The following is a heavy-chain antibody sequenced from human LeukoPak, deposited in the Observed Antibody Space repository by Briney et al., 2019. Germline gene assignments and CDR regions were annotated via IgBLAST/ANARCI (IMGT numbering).Heavy chain of an antibody. D-gene: IGHD6-25*01. Sequence: GGSLRLSCAAPGLITYDYAIHWVRQAPGKGLEWVSLISGDGGSTFYADSVRGRFTISRDNSKNSLSLQMSSLRSEDTALYFCVRESETSGWFDHWGQGTLVTVSS. CDR2: ISGDGGST. CDR1: GLITYDYA. CDR3: VRESETSGWFDH. J-gene: IGHJ5*02. V-gene: IGHV3-43*02.